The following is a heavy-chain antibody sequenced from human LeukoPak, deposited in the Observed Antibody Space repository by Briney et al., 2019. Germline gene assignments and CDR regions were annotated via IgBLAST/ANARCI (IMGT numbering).Heavy chain of an antibody. V-gene: IGHV4-31*03. Sequence: SETLSLTCTVSGGSISSGGYYWSWIRQHPGKGLEWIGYIYFSGSTYYNPSLKSRVTISVDTSKNQFSLKLSSVTAADTAVYYCAKARGITIFGVVIPFDYWGQGTLVTVSS. CDR2: IYFSGST. CDR1: GGSISSGGYY. D-gene: IGHD3-3*01. J-gene: IGHJ4*02. CDR3: AKARGITIFGVVIPFDY.